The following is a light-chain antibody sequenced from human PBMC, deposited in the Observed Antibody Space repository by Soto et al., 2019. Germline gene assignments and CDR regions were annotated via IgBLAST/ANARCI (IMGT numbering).Light chain of an antibody. CDR1: QSVSSSY. Sequence: PGERATLSCRASQSVSSSYLAWYQQKPGQAPRLLIYGASSRATGIPDRFSGSGSGTDFTLTISRLEPEDFAVYYCPQYGSSPWTFGQGTKVEIK. CDR3: PQYGSSPWT. CDR2: GAS. J-gene: IGKJ1*01. V-gene: IGKV3-20*01.